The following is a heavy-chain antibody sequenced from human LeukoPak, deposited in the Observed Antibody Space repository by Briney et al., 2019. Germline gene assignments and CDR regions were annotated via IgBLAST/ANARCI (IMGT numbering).Heavy chain of an antibody. D-gene: IGHD4-11*01. CDR1: GYTFTSYY. J-gene: IGHJ4*02. CDR3: AGDGGNYEPDYFDY. V-gene: IGHV1-46*01. Sequence: ASVKVSCKASGYTFTSYYMHWVRQAPGQGLEWMGIINPSGGTTSYAQKFQGRVTMTRDMSTSTVYMELSSLRSEDTAVYYCAGDGGNYEPDYFDYWGQGTLVTVSS. CDR2: INPSGGTT.